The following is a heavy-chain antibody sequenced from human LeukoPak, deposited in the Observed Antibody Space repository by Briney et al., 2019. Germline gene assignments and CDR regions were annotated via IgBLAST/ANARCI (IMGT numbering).Heavy chain of an antibody. Sequence: ASVKVSCTASGYTFTGYYMHWVRQAPGQRLEWMGWINAGNGNTKYSQKFQGRVTITRDTSASTAYMELSSLRSEDTAVYYCARGPPQNYYFDYWGQGTLVTVSS. D-gene: IGHD1-14*01. J-gene: IGHJ4*02. CDR1: GYTFTGYY. CDR2: INAGNGNT. V-gene: IGHV1-3*01. CDR3: ARGPPQNYYFDY.